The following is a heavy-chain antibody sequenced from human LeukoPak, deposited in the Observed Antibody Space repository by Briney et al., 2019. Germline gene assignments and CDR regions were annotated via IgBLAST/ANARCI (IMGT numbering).Heavy chain of an antibody. D-gene: IGHD6-13*01. V-gene: IGHV4-61*02. CDR3: ARYSSPLYYMDV. CDR1: GGSISSGSYY. Sequence: PSQTLSLTCTVSGGSISSGSYYWRWIRQPAGTGLEWIGRIYTSGSTNYNPSLKSRVTISVDTSKNQFSLKLSSVTAADTAVYYCARYSSPLYYMDVWGKGTTVTVSS. J-gene: IGHJ6*03. CDR2: IYTSGST.